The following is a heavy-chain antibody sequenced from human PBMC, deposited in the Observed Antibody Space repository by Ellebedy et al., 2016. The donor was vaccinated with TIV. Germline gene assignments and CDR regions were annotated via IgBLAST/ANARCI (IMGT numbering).Heavy chain of an antibody. CDR2: IYHSGIT. CDR3: ARDPALPRGRFDT. J-gene: IGHJ5*02. V-gene: IGHV4-59*12. Sequence: MPSETLSLTCTVSGGAIDSYYWTWIRQPPGKGLEWIGYIYHSGITNYSPSLESRLTISIDKSKNQFSLNLSSVTAADTAVYYCARDPALPRGRFDTWGQGTLVTVSS. CDR1: GGAIDSYY.